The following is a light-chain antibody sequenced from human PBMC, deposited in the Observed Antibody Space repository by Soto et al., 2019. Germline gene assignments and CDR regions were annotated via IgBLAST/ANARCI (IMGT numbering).Light chain of an antibody. Sequence: DIQLTQSPSSLSASVGDRLTITCRVSQGITSCLNWHRQKPGKAPKLLIYKASRLERGVPSRFSGSESGTEFTLTITSLQADDFATYYCQQYDKYWTFGQGTKVDI. V-gene: IGKV1-5*03. CDR2: KAS. CDR1: QGITSC. CDR3: QQYDKYWT. J-gene: IGKJ1*01.